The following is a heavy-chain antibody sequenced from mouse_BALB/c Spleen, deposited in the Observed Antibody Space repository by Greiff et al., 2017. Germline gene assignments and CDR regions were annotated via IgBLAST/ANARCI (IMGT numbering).Heavy chain of an antibody. V-gene: IGHV5-6-5*01. CDR2: ISSGGST. CDR3: AREGWLLPFAY. CDR1: GFTFSSYA. J-gene: IGHJ3*01. Sequence: EVKLVESGGGLVKPGGSLKLSCAASGFTFSSYAMSWVRQTPEKRLEWVASISSGGSTYYPDSVKGRFTISRDNARNILYLQMSSLRSEDTAMYYCAREGWLLPFAYWGQGTLVTVSA. D-gene: IGHD2-3*01.